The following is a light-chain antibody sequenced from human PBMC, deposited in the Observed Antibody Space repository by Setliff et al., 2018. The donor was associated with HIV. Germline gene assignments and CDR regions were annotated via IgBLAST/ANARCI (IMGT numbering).Light chain of an antibody. CDR1: GRDLGGFNF. CDR2: DVT. V-gene: IGLV2-14*03. Sequence: QSALAQPASVSGSPGQSVSISCTGSGRDLGGFNFVSWYQQHPGKAPKLMICDVTNRPSGVSDRFSGSKSGNTASLTISGLQAEDEADYYCCSYTSSNTVLFGGGT. J-gene: IGLJ2*01. CDR3: CSYTSSNTVL.